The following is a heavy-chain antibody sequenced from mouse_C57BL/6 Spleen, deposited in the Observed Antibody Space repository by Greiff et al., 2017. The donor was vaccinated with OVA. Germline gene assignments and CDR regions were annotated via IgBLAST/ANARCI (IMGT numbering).Heavy chain of an antibody. V-gene: IGHV1-69*01. CDR1: GYNFTSYL. J-gene: IGHJ2*01. D-gene: IGHD4-1*01. CDR3: GRARTGTGVDY. Sequence: QVQLQQPGAELVLPGASVTLSCNASGYNFTSYLVPWVQQRTGQGLGWIGEIALSDSYTNYNQKVKVKSTLTVDKSSSTAYRQLSSLTAEDSAVYYCGRARTGTGVDYWGQGTTLTVSS. CDR2: IALSDSYT.